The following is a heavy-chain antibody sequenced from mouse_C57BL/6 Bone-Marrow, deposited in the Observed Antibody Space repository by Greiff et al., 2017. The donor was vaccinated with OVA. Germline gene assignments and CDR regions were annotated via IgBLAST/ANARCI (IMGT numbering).Heavy chain of an antibody. CDR2: IWTGGGT. V-gene: IGHV2-9-1*01. CDR1: GFSLTSYA. D-gene: IGHD2-4*01. Sequence: VNLVESGPGLVAPSQSLSITCTVSGFSLTSYAISWVRQPPGKGLEWLGVIWTGGGTTYNSALKSRLSISKDNSKSQVFLQMNSLQTDDTARYYCDREGYYEHVDVWGTGTTVTVSS. J-gene: IGHJ1*03. CDR3: DREGYYEHVDV.